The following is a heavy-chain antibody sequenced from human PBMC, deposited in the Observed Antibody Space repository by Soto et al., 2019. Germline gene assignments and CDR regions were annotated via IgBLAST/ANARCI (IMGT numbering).Heavy chain of an antibody. J-gene: IGHJ5*02. CDR1: GFSLSTTGVG. CDR2: IYWDDDK. D-gene: IGHD4-17*01. Sequence: SGPTLVNPTETLTLTCTFSGFSLSTTGVGVAWIRQPPGKALEWLALIYWDDDKRYRPSLRSRLTITKDTSKNHVVLTLTNMDPVDTAIYYCARCRYDYGEYWFYTWGQGSLVTVSS. CDR3: ARCRYDYGEYWFYT. V-gene: IGHV2-5*02.